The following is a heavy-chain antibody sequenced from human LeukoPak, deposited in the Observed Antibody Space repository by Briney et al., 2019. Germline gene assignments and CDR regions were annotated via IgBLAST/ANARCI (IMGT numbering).Heavy chain of an antibody. CDR1: GGSFSGYY. V-gene: IGHV4-4*07. CDR3: AREDYGDYGSFYYYGMDV. J-gene: IGHJ6*02. CDR2: IYTSGST. D-gene: IGHD4-17*01. Sequence: SETLSLTCAVYGGSFSGYYWSWIRQPAGKGLEWIGRIYTSGSTNYNPSLKSRVTMSVDTSKNQFSLKLSSVTAADTAVYYCAREDYGDYGSFYYYGMDVWGQGTTVTVSS.